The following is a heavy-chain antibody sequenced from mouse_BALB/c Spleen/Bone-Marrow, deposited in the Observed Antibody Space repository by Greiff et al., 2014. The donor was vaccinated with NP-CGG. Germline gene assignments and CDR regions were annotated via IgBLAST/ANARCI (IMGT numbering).Heavy chain of an antibody. D-gene: IGHD2-1*01. CDR1: GFTFSRYG. V-gene: IGHV5-6*02. CDR2: ISSGGSYT. CDR3: ARQYGNLGVMDY. J-gene: IGHJ4*01. Sequence: EVKLVESGGDLVKPGGSLKLSCAASGFTFSRYGMSWVRQTPDKRLEWVANISSGGSYTYYPDSVKGRFTISRDNAKNTLYLHMSSLKSEGTAMYYCARQYGNLGVMDYWGQGTSVTVSS.